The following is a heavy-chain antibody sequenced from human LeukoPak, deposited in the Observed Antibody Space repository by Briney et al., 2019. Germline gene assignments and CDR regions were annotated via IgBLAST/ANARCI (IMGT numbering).Heavy chain of an antibody. CDR1: GFTFSSYS. CDR2: ISSSSSYI. D-gene: IGHD4-11*01. Sequence: GGSLRLSCAASGFTFSSYSMNWVRQAPGKGLEWVSSISSSSSYIYYADSVKGRFTISRDNAKNSLYLQMNSLRAEDTAVYYCASDLSNYVPAPCGQGTLVTVSS. CDR3: ASDLSNYVPAP. J-gene: IGHJ5*02. V-gene: IGHV3-21*01.